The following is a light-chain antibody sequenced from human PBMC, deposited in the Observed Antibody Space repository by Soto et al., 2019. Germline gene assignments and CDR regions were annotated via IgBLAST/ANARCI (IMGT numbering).Light chain of an antibody. V-gene: IGKV1-5*03. CDR3: QHYNSYSEA. J-gene: IGKJ1*01. Sequence: DIQMTQSPATLSGSVGDRVTITCRASQTISRWLACYQQKPGKAPKLLIYKASTLQSGVPSRFSGSGSGTEFTLTISSLQPDDFATYYCQHYNSYSEAFGQGTKVELK. CDR1: QTISRW. CDR2: KAS.